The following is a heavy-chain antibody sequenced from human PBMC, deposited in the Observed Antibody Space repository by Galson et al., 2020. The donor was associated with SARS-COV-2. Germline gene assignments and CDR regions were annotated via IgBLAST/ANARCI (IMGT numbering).Heavy chain of an antibody. J-gene: IGHJ6*03. CDR3: ARVRLHGYDYYYYMYV. D-gene: IGHD3-22*01. Sequence: SETLSITCTVSGGSISSSSYYWGWISQPPGKGLEWIGRISYSGSTYYNPSLKSRVTISVDTSKNQFSLKLSSVTAADTAVYYCARVRLHGYDYYYYMYVWGKGTTVTVSS. CDR2: ISYSGST. CDR1: GGSISSSSYY. V-gene: IGHV4-39*07.